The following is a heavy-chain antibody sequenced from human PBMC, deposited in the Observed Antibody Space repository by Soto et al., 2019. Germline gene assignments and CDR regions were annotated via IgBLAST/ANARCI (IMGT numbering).Heavy chain of an antibody. J-gene: IGHJ3*02. CDR1: GYTFTGYY. CDR2: INPNSGGT. D-gene: IGHD4-4*01. Sequence: ASVKVSCKASGYTFTGYYMHWVRQAPGQGLEWMGWINPNSGGTNYAQKFQGRVTMTRDTSISTAYMELSRLRSDDTAVYYCAREGLHGGGGAFDIWGQGTIVTVSS. V-gene: IGHV1-2*02. CDR3: AREGLHGGGGAFDI.